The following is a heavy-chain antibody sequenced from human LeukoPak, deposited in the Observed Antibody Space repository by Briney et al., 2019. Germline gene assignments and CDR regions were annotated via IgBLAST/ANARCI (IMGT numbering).Heavy chain of an antibody. V-gene: IGHV4-38-2*01. CDR2: IYHSGST. CDR3: ARHPDPYSSVDY. J-gene: IGHJ4*02. D-gene: IGHD6-19*01. CDR1: GYSTSSGYY. Sequence: SETLSLTCAVSGYSTSSGYYWGWIRQPPGKGLGWIGGIYHSGSTYYNPSLKSRVTISVDTSKNQFSLKLSSVTAADTAVYYCARHPDPYSSVDYWGQGTLVTVSS.